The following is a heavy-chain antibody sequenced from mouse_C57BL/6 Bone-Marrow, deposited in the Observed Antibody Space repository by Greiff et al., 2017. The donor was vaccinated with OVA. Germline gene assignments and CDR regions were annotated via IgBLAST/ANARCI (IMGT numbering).Heavy chain of an antibody. V-gene: IGHV2-2*01. J-gene: IGHJ4*01. Sequence: VMLVESGPGLVQPSQSLSITCTVSGFSLTSYGVHWVRQSPGKGLEWLGVIWSGGSTDYNAAFISRLSISKDNSKSQVFFKMNSLQADDTAIYYCARAYGSSYGSAMDYWGQGTSVTVSS. CDR1: GFSLTSYG. D-gene: IGHD1-1*01. CDR2: IWSGGST. CDR3: ARAYGSSYGSAMDY.